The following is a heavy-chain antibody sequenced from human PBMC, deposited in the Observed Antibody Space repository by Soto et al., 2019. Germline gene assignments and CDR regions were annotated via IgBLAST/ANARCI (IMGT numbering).Heavy chain of an antibody. CDR1: GFSLSTSGVG. CDR3: AHGLATLPVFAFDI. D-gene: IGHD6-6*01. J-gene: IGHJ3*02. V-gene: IGHV2-5*01. CDR2: IYWSGDE. Sequence: QGTLKESGPTLVKPTQPLTLTCSFSGFSLSTSGVGVGWIRQSPGKALEWLALIYWSGDEHYRPSLKSRFSIINDPSKNNVDLITPDIDPVDTAEYYCAHGLATLPVFAFDIWGQGTVVTVSS.